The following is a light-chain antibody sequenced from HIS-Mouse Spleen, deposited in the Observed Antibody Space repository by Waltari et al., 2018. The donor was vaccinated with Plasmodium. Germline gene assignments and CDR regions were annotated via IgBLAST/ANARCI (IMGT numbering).Light chain of an antibody. J-gene: IGKJ1*01. CDR3: QQSYSTPWT. Sequence: DIQMTQSPSSLSASVGDRVTITCRASQSISSYLNWYQQKPGKAPKLLIYAASSLQSGVPSRLSGSGSVTDFTLTISSLQPEDFATYYCQQSYSTPWTFGQGTKVEIK. CDR2: AAS. CDR1: QSISSY. V-gene: IGKV1-39*01.